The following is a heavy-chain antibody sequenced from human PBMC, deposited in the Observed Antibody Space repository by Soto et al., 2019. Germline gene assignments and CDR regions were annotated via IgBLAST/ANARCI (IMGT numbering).Heavy chain of an antibody. D-gene: IGHD3-10*01. CDR3: ARGLNYYASGVDAFDI. Sequence: QVQLVQSGAEVKKPGASVKVSCKASGYTFTSYDINWVRQATGQGLEWMGWMNPNSGNTGYAQKFXGXVXMXRNTSISTAYMELSSLRSEDTAVYYCARGLNYYASGVDAFDIWGQGTMVTVSS. CDR1: GYTFTSYD. J-gene: IGHJ3*02. CDR2: MNPNSGNT. V-gene: IGHV1-8*01.